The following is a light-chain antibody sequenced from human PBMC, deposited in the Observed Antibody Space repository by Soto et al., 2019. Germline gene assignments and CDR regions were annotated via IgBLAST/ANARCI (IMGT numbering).Light chain of an antibody. CDR2: EVT. Sequence: QSALTQPRSVSGSPGQSVTLSCTGTSSDVGGYHYVSWYQQYPGKAPKLVICEVTSRPSGISDRFSGSKSGNTASLTISGLQAEDEADYFCTSYTNSKAYILFGGGTKLTVL. CDR3: TSYTNSKAYIL. V-gene: IGLV2-11*01. CDR1: SSDVGGYHY. J-gene: IGLJ2*01.